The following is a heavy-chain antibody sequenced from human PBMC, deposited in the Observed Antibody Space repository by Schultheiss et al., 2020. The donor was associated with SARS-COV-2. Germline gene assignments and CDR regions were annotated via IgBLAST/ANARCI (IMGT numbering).Heavy chain of an antibody. CDR3: ARAVGYCNDGSCPYHFDY. Sequence: ASVKVSCLASGYTFPNYGISWVRQAPGQGLEWMGWITPYNGLTKYAQNLQGRVTMTTDTSTSTAYMELRSLRSDDTAVYYCARAVGYCNDGSCPYHFDYWGQGTLVTVSS. V-gene: IGHV1-18*01. J-gene: IGHJ4*02. CDR1: GYTFPNYG. CDR2: ITPYNGLT. D-gene: IGHD2-15*01.